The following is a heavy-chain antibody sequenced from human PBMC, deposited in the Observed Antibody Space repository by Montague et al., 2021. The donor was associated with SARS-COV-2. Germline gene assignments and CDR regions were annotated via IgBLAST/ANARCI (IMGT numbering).Heavy chain of an antibody. CDR1: GGSISTYY. J-gene: IGHJ6*02. D-gene: IGHD3-9*01. Sequence: SETLSPTRTVSGGSISTYYWNWIRQFPGKGLDWIGYIDYSGSTNYNPSLQSRVIISVDRSKIQFSLKLNSVTAADTAIYYCARLPYDNSYGMDVWGQGTTVTVSS. CDR2: IDYSGST. CDR3: ARLPYDNSYGMDV. V-gene: IGHV4-59*01.